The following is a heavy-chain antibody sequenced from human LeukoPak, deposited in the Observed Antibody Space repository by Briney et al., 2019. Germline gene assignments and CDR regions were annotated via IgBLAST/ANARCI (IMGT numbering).Heavy chain of an antibody. CDR3: ARGSGSAFDI. Sequence: ASVKVTCKASGYTFTSYDINWVRQAPGQGLEWMGWMNPNSGNTGYAQKFQGRVTMTRNTSMSTAYMELSSLRSEDTAVYYCARGSGSAFDIWGQGTMVTVSS. CDR2: MNPNSGNT. V-gene: IGHV1-8*01. CDR1: GYTFTSYD. J-gene: IGHJ3*02.